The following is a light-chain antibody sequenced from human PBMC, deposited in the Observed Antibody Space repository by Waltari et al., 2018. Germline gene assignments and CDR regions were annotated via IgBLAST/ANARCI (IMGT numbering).Light chain of an antibody. CDR1: RSAFSGYHF. Sequence: QSALTQPRSVSGSPGPSLTISCTGSRSAFSGYHFVSWYQQHPGKAPKLMIYDVSKRPSGVPDRFSGSKSGNTASLTISGLQAEDEADYYCCSYAGSYTSGFGTGTKVTVL. J-gene: IGLJ1*01. V-gene: IGLV2-11*01. CDR2: DVS. CDR3: CSYAGSYTSG.